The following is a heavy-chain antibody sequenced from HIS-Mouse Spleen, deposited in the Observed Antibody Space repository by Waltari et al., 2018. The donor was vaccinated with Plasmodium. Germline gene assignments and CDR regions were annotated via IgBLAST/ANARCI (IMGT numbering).Heavy chain of an antibody. D-gene: IGHD1-7*01. CDR1: GGSSRSSSYS. CDR2: IYYSGST. V-gene: IGHV4-39*07. J-gene: IGHJ4*02. Sequence: QLQLQESGPGLVKPSETLSLTCTVSGGSSRSSSYSWVWTRQPPGKGLEWIGSIYYSGSTYYNPSLKSRVTISVDTSKNQFSLKLSSVTAADTAVYYCARDRITGTSYFDYWGQGTLVTVSS. CDR3: ARDRITGTSYFDY.